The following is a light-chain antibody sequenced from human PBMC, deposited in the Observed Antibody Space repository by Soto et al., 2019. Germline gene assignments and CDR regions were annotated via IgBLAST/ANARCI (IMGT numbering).Light chain of an antibody. CDR1: QGISSF. CDR2: AAS. Sequence: DIQLTQSPPFLSASVGDRVTITCRASQGISSFLAWYQQKPGKAPNLLIYAASTLQSGVPSRFSVSGSRTEFTLTISSLQPEDFATYYCQQVNSYPLTFGGGTKVEIK. J-gene: IGKJ4*01. V-gene: IGKV1-9*01. CDR3: QQVNSYPLT.